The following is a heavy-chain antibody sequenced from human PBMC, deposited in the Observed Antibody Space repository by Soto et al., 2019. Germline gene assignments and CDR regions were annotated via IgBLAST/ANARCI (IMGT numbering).Heavy chain of an antibody. J-gene: IGHJ4*02. Sequence: GGSLRLSCAASGFTFSNYGMHWVRQAPGKGLEWVAFIWYDGGNKYYAESVKGRFTISRDNSKNTLYLQMNSLRAEDTAVYYCARDGDVNTGFGKDYWGQGTLVSVSS. CDR1: GFTFSNYG. CDR3: ARDGDVNTGFGKDY. V-gene: IGHV3-33*01. CDR2: IWYDGGNK. D-gene: IGHD3-16*01.